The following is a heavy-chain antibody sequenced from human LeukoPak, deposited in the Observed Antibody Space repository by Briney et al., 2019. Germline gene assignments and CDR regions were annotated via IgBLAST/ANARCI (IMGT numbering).Heavy chain of an antibody. CDR1: GGSISSSSYY. CDR2: IYYSGST. V-gene: IGHV4-39*07. CDR3: ARAPGYSYGTEFDY. J-gene: IGHJ4*02. D-gene: IGHD5-18*01. Sequence: SETLSLTCTVSGGSISSSSYYWGWIRQPPGRGLEWIGSIYYSGSTYYNPSLKSRVTISVDTSKNQFSLKLSSVTAADTAVYYCARAPGYSYGTEFDYWGQGTLVTVSS.